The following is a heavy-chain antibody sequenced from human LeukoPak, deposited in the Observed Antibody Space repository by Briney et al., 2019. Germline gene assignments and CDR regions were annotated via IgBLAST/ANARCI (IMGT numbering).Heavy chain of an antibody. CDR2: INPNSGGT. J-gene: IGHJ4*02. CDR3: ARGFEWGVINY. Sequence: GASVKVSCKASGYTFTCYYMHWVRQAPGHGVEWMGWINPNSGGTNYAQKFQGRVTMTRDTSISTAYMELSRLRSDDTAVYYCARGFEWGVINYWGQGTLVTVSS. D-gene: IGHD3-10*01. CDR1: GYTFTCYY. V-gene: IGHV1-2*02.